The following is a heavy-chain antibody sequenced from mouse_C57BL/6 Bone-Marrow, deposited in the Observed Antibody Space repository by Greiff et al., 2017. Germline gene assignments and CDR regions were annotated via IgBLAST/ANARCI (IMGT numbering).Heavy chain of an antibody. D-gene: IGHD1-1*01. V-gene: IGHV1-85*01. CDR3: ARLEFDGSGGDWYFDV. CDR1: GYTFTSYD. Sequence: QVQLQQSGPELVKPGASVKLSCKASGYTFTSYDINWVKQRPGQGLEWIGWIYPRDGSTKYNEKYKGKATLTVDTSCSTAYMELHSLTSEDSAVYFCARLEFDGSGGDWYFDVWGTGTTVTVSS. CDR2: IYPRDGST. J-gene: IGHJ1*03.